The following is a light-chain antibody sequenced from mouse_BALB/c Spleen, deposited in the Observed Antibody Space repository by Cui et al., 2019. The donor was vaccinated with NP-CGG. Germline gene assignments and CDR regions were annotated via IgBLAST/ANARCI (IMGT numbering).Light chain of an antibody. CDR2: GTN. Sequence: QAVVTQESALTTSPGETVTLTCRPSTGTVTTSNYANWVQEKPDYLFTGLIGGTNNRAPGVPARFSGSLIGDKAALTITGAQTEDEAIYFCALWYSNHWVFGGGTKLIVL. J-gene: IGLJ1*01. CDR3: ALWYSNHWV. V-gene: IGLV1*01. CDR1: TGTVTTSNY.